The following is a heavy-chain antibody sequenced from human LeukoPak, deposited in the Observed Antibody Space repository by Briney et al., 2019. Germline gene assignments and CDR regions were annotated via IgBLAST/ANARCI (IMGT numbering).Heavy chain of an antibody. V-gene: IGHV4-59*01. J-gene: IGHJ4*02. CDR3: ARGQKEDYYGSGSRYYFDY. Sequence: SETLSLTCTVSGGSISSYYWSWIRQPPGKGLEWIGYIYYSGSTNYNPSLKNRVTISVDTSKNQFSLKLSSVTAADTAVYYCARGQKEDYYGSGSRYYFDYWGQGTLVTVSS. CDR1: GGSISSYY. D-gene: IGHD3-10*01. CDR2: IYYSGST.